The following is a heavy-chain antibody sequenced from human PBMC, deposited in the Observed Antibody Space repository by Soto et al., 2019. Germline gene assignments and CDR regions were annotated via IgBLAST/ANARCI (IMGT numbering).Heavy chain of an antibody. CDR1: GGTFSSYA. CDR2: IIPIFGTA. D-gene: IGHD3-10*01. CDR3: ARGNGGPDGRDWFGGFDP. Sequence: SVKVSCKASGGTFSSYAISWVRQAPGQGLEWMGGIIPIFGTANYAQKFQGRVTITADESTSTAYMELSSLRSEDTAVYYCARGNGGPDGRDWFGGFDPWGQGTLVTVSS. J-gene: IGHJ5*02. V-gene: IGHV1-69*13.